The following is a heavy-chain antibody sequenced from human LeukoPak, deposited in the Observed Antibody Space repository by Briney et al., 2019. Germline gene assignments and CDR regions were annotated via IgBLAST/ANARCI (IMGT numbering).Heavy chain of an antibody. J-gene: IGHJ4*02. Sequence: ASVKVSCKASGYTFTGYYMHWVRQAPGQGPEWMGWINPNSGGTNYAQKFKGRVTMTRDTSISTAYMELSRLRSDDTAVYYCARVPKATPGHFDYWGQGTLVTVSS. CDR1: GYTFTGYY. CDR2: INPNSGGT. CDR3: ARVPKATPGHFDY. V-gene: IGHV1-2*02.